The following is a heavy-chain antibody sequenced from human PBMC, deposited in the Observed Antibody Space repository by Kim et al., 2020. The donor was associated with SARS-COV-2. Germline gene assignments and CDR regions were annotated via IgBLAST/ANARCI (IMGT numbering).Heavy chain of an antibody. J-gene: IGHJ4*01. D-gene: IGHD3-9*01. CDR1: GFTFSSYA. CDR2: ISSDGSNK. Sequence: GGSLRLSCAASGFTFSSYAMHWVRQAPGKGLEWVAVISSDGSNKYYADSVKGRFTISRDNSKNTLYLQMNSLRAEDTAVYYCARQYYDIFTGYSYYFDY. CDR3: ARQYYDIFTGYSYYFDY. V-gene: IGHV3-30*04.